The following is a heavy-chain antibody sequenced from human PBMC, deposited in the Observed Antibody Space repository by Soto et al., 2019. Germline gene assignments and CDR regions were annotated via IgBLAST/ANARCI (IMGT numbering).Heavy chain of an antibody. CDR2: IYYSGRT. J-gene: IGHJ4*02. CDR1: GESISSSSYY. D-gene: IGHD2-21*02. V-gene: IGHV4-39*01. Sequence: PSETLSLTCIVSGESISSSSYYWGWIRQPPGKGLEWIGSIYYSGRTYYNPSFKSRVTISIDTSKNQFSLKLSSVTATDTAVYYCARQPPKVVTQAYFDNWGQGGLVTVSS. CDR3: ARQPPKVVTQAYFDN.